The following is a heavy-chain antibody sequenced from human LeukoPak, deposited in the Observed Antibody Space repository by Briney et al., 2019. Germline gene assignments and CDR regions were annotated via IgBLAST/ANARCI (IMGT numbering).Heavy chain of an antibody. Sequence: GGSLRLSCAASGFTFSDAWMSWVRQAPGKGLEWVGRIKSKTDGGTTDYAAPVEGRFTISRDDSKNTLYLQMNSLRAEDTAVYYCARVSRLWFGELLSYYFDYWGQGTLVTVSS. V-gene: IGHV3-15*01. D-gene: IGHD3-10*01. CDR3: ARVSRLWFGELLSYYFDY. CDR1: GFTFSDAW. J-gene: IGHJ4*02. CDR2: IKSKTDGGTT.